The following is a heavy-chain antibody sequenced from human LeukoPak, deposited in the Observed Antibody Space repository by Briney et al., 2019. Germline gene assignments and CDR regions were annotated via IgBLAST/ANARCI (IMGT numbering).Heavy chain of an antibody. Sequence: SETLSLTCTVSGGSISRGGYYWSWIRQHPGKGLEWIGYIYYSGSTHYNPSLKSRVTISVDTSKNQFSQKLSSGTAADTAVYYWARVSALYSYCLPFDYWGQGTLVSVS. CDR3: ARVSALYSYCLPFDY. V-gene: IGHV4-31*03. CDR1: GGSISRGGYY. CDR2: IYYSGST. J-gene: IGHJ4*02. D-gene: IGHD5-18*01.